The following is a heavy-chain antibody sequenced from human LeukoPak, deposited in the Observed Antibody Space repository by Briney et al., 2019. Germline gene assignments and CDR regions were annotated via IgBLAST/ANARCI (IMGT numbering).Heavy chain of an antibody. CDR2: IYYTGST. D-gene: IGHD6-19*01. CDR3: ARDNGRGSGWYY. Sequence: SETLSLTCTVSGGSISSYYWSWIRQPPGKGLEWIGYIYYTGSTNYNPSLKSRVTISVDTSKNQLSLKLSSVTAADTAIYYCARDNGRGSGWYYWGQGTLVTVSS. V-gene: IGHV4-59*01. J-gene: IGHJ4*02. CDR1: GGSISSYY.